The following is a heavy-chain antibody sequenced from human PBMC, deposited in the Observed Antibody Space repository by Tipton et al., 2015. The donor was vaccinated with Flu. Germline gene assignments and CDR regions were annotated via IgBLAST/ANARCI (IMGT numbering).Heavy chain of an antibody. Sequence: SLRLSCAASGFTLNSYAMYWVRQAPGKGLEWVAVIWYDGSNKHYADSVKGRFTISRDNSKNTLYLQMNSLRAEDTAIYYCARDFSSTGYGDYWGQGTLVTVSS. CDR3: ARDFSSTGYGDY. CDR1: GFTLNSYA. V-gene: IGHV3-33*08. J-gene: IGHJ4*02. CDR2: IWYDGSNK. D-gene: IGHD3-9*01.